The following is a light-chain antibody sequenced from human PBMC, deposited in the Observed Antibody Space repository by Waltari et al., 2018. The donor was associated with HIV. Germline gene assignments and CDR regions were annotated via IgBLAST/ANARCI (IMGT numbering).Light chain of an antibody. J-gene: IGLJ1*01. V-gene: IGLV3-21*01. CDR3: QVWQKPGRYV. Sequence: LTQPGSVSVAQGQTASITCEGNNLGTLSVHWYRQTPGQAPILIIYYDNDRPSGISERFSGSKSGDMATLSISRVEAGDEGEYFCQVWQKPGRYVFGSGTKVTVL. CDR1: NLGTLS. CDR2: YDN.